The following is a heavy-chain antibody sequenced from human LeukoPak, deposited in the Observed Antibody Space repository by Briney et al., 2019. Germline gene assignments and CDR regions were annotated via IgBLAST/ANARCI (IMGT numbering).Heavy chain of an antibody. CDR2: ISSNGGTT. CDR1: GFTFTTYS. J-gene: IGHJ4*02. CDR3: ARGRGETSARPFFDYR. V-gene: IGHV3-64*02. Sequence: GGSLRLSCAASGFTFTTYSMHWVRQAPGKGLEYVSGISSNGGTTYYADSMKGRFTISRDNSKNTVYLQMGSLRAEDMGVYYCARGRGETSARPFFDYRGGLGSLVTVSS. D-gene: IGHD3/OR15-3a*01.